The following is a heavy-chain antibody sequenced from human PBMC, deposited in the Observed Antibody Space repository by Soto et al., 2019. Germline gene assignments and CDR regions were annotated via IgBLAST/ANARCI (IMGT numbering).Heavy chain of an antibody. CDR2: INRDGSKK. CDR1: GFTLSAYW. Sequence: EVQLEESGGDLVQPGGSLRLSGAASGFTLSAYWMTWVGQAPGKGLEWVANINRDGSKKSYLDSVRGRFTISRDNVGNSLYLQMDSLRADDTALYYCARDVSPGSSSLYLDAFDIWGQGTMVTVSS. CDR3: ARDVSPGSSSLYLDAFDI. J-gene: IGHJ3*02. V-gene: IGHV3-7*05. D-gene: IGHD6-13*01.